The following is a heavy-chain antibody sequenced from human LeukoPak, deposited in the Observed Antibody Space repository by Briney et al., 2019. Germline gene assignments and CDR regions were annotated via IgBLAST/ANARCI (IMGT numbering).Heavy chain of an antibody. CDR1: GYTFTGYY. J-gene: IGHJ5*02. Sequence: ASVKVSCKASGYTFTGYYMHWVRQAPGQGLEWMGWINPNSGGTNYAQKFQGRVTMTRDTSISTAYMELSRLRSDDTAVYYCAREAGGYCSSTSCAKPCGNWFDPWGQGTLVTVSS. CDR2: INPNSGGT. D-gene: IGHD2-2*01. CDR3: AREAGGYCSSTSCAKPCGNWFDP. V-gene: IGHV1-2*02.